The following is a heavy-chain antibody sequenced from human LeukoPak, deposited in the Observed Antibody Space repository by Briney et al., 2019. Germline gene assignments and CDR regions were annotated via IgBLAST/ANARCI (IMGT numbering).Heavy chain of an antibody. Sequence: GGSLRLSCAASGFTFSSYGMHWVRQAPGKRLEWVAVVSYDGNREYYPDSVKGRLTISRDNSKNTLYLQMSGLKTEDTAVYYCAREGSIVARTDYWGQGALVIVSS. CDR2: VSYDGNRE. CDR3: AREGSIVARTDY. D-gene: IGHD2-15*01. V-gene: IGHV3-30*03. J-gene: IGHJ4*02. CDR1: GFTFSSYG.